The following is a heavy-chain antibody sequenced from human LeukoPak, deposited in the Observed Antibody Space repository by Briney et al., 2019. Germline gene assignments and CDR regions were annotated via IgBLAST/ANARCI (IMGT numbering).Heavy chain of an antibody. CDR3: AKGTRSSPNDAADI. D-gene: IGHD1-26*01. CDR2: TIGSGGTT. J-gene: IGHJ3*02. Sequence: GGSLRLSCAASGFTFSNYAMSWVRQAPGKGLEWVSATIGSGGTTYYTNSVKGRFTISRDNSKNTLYLQMNSLRAEDTAVYYCAKGTRSSPNDAADIWGQGTMVTVSS. CDR1: GFTFSNYA. V-gene: IGHV3-23*01.